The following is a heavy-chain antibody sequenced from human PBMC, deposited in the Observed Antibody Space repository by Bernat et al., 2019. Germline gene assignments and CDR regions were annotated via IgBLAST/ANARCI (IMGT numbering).Heavy chain of an antibody. CDR1: GFTFSSYG. J-gene: IGHJ6*02. Sequence: QVQLVESGGGVVQPGRSLRLSCAASGFTFSSYGMHWVRQAPGKGLEWVAVIWYDGSNKYYADSVKGRFTISRDNSKNTLYLQMNSLRAEDTAVYYCARELPSGYGEYDSFRGYYCDGMDVWGQGTTVTVSS. CDR2: IWYDGSNK. CDR3: ARELPSGYGEYDSFRGYYCDGMDV. V-gene: IGHV3-33*01. D-gene: IGHD4-17*01.